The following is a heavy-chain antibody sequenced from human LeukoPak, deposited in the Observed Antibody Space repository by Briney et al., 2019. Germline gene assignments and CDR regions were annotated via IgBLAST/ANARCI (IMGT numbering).Heavy chain of an antibody. D-gene: IGHD6-19*01. Sequence: SVKVSCKASGGTFSSYAFSWVRQAPGQGLEWMGGIIPIIRTPNYAQKFQGRVTINADKSTSTVYVEVSSLRFDDTAVYYCARSSRGWYKGVDDWGQGTPVTVSS. CDR1: GGTFSSYA. CDR2: IIPIIRTP. V-gene: IGHV1-69*06. J-gene: IGHJ4*02. CDR3: ARSSRGWYKGVDD.